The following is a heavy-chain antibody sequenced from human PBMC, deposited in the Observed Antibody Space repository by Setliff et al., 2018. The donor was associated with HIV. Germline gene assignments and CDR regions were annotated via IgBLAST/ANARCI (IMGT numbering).Heavy chain of an antibody. J-gene: IGHJ4*02. CDR3: ARRVQSGRGYFDY. V-gene: IGHV4-39*01. Sequence: PSETLSLTCTVSGGSISSSGPGYYWGWVRQPPGGGLEWIGSVYYSGRTYYNPSLRSRVTISVDTSKNQLSLRLSSVTAADTAVYYCARRVQSGRGYFDYWGQGTLVTVSS. CDR2: VYYSGRT. CDR1: GGSISSSGPGYY. D-gene: IGHD4-4*01.